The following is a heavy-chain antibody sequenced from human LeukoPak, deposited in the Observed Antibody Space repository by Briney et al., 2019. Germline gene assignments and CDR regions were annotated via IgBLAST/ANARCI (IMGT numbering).Heavy chain of an antibody. Sequence: GGSLRPSCAASGFTFSSYAMHWVRQAPGKGLEWVAVISYDGSNKYYADSVKGRFTISRDNSKNTLYLQMNSLRAEDTAVYYCARDRLVVVISAYYCYYGMDVWGQGTTVTVSS. D-gene: IGHD3-22*01. J-gene: IGHJ6*02. V-gene: IGHV3-30-3*01. CDR3: ARDRLVVVISAYYCYYGMDV. CDR1: GFTFSSYA. CDR2: ISYDGSNK.